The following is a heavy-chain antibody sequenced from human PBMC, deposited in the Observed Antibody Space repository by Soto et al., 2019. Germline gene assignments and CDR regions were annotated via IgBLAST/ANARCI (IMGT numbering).Heavy chain of an antibody. V-gene: IGHV3-23*01. CDR3: AKVYYYDSSGPVPNDAFDI. Sequence: GGSLSLSCAASGFTFSSYAMSWVRQAPGKGLEWVSAISGSGGSTYYADSVKGRFTISRDNSKNTLYLQMNSLRTEDTAVYYCAKVYYYDSSGPVPNDAFDIWGQGTMVTVSS. J-gene: IGHJ3*02. CDR1: GFTFSSYA. CDR2: ISGSGGST. D-gene: IGHD3-22*01.